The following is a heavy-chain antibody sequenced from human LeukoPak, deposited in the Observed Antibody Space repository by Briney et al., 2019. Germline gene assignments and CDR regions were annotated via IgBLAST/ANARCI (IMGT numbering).Heavy chain of an antibody. D-gene: IGHD3-9*01. V-gene: IGHV4-59*11. Sequence: PSETLSLTCTVSGGSISSHYWSWIRQPPGKGLEWIGYIYYSGSTNYNPSLKSRVTISVDTPKNQFSLKLSSVTAADTAVYYCARVSYDILTGYYPTYFDYWGQGTLVTVSS. CDR3: ARVSYDILTGYYPTYFDY. CDR2: IYYSGST. CDR1: GGSISSHY. J-gene: IGHJ4*02.